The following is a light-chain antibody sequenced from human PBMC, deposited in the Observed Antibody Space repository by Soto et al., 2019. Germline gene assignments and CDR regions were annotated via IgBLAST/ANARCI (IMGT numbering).Light chain of an antibody. J-gene: IGLJ1*01. V-gene: IGLV1-40*01. CDR1: SSNIGAGYD. CDR3: QSYDSSLSGSKV. Sequence: QSVLTQPPSVSGAPGQRVTISCTGSSSNIGAGYDVHWYQQLPGTAPKLLIYGNSNRPSWVTDRFSGSKSGTSASLAITGLQAEDEADYYCQSYDSSLSGSKVFGTGTKVTVL. CDR2: GNS.